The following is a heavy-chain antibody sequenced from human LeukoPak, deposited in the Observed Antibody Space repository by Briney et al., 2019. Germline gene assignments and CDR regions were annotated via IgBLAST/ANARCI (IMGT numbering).Heavy chain of an antibody. CDR2: ISSSSSAI. Sequence: SGGSLRLSCAASGFTFSYYSMNWVRQAPGKGLEWVSYISSSSSAIYYADSVKGRFTISRDNAKNSLYLQMNSLRAEDTAVYYCARDGRYCSSTSCYQDRAYWGQGTLVTVSS. CDR1: GFTFSYYS. J-gene: IGHJ4*02. D-gene: IGHD2-2*01. CDR3: ARDGRYCSSTSCYQDRAY. V-gene: IGHV3-48*04.